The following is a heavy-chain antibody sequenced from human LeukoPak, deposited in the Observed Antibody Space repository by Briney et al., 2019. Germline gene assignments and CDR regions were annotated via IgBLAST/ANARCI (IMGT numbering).Heavy chain of an antibody. Sequence: GGSLRLSCAASGFTFSTYTMSWVRQAPGKGLEWVSSISSSSNMYYADSVKGRFTISRDNAMNSVYLQMNSLRVEDTAVYYCARGYQRPDYWGQGTLITVSS. CDR2: ISSSSNM. D-gene: IGHD2-2*01. CDR3: ARGYQRPDY. V-gene: IGHV3-21*01. CDR1: GFTFSTYT. J-gene: IGHJ4*02.